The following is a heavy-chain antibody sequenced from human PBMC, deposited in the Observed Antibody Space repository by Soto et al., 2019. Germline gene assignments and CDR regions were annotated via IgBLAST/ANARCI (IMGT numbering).Heavy chain of an antibody. Sequence: SETLSLTCAVYGGSFSGYYWSWIRQPPGKGLEWIGEINHSGSTNYNPSLKSRVTISVDTSKNQFSLKLSSVTAADTAVYYCARSDYCTNGVCPSRDYYYYYGMDVWGQGTTVTSP. CDR1: GGSFSGYY. D-gene: IGHD2-8*01. CDR2: INHSGST. V-gene: IGHV4-34*01. J-gene: IGHJ6*02. CDR3: ARSDYCTNGVCPSRDYYYYYGMDV.